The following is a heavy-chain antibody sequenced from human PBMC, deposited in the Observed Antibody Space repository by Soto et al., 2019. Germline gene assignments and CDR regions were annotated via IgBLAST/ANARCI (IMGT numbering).Heavy chain of an antibody. V-gene: IGHV1-24*01. J-gene: IGHJ4*02. D-gene: IGHD3-10*01. CDR1: GYTLTELS. CDR3: AAYYYGSGEQLDY. Sequence: ASVKVSCKVSGYTLTELSMHWVRQAPGKGLEWMGGFDPEDGETIYAQKFQGRVTMTEDTSTETAYMELSSLRSEDTAVYYCAAYYYGSGEQLDYWGQGTLVTVSS. CDR2: FDPEDGET.